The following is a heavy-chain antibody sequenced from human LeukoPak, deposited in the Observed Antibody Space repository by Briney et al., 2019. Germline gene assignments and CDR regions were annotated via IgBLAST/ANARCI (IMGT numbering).Heavy chain of an antibody. J-gene: IGHJ5*02. Sequence: GGSLRLSCAASGFTFSSYAMSWVRQAPGKGLEWVSAISGSGGSTYHADSVKGRFTISRDNSKNTLYLQMNSLRAEDTAVYYCAKDPYSSSWYNWFDPWGQGTLVTVSS. D-gene: IGHD6-13*01. CDR3: AKDPYSSSWYNWFDP. CDR2: ISGSGGST. CDR1: GFTFSSYA. V-gene: IGHV3-23*01.